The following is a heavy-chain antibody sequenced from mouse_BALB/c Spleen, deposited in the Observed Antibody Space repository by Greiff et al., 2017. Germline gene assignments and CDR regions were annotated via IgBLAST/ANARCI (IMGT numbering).Heavy chain of an antibody. CDR3: ARGGNSYGYAMDY. J-gene: IGHJ4*01. CDR2: ISSGSSTI. D-gene: IGHD1-1*01. V-gene: IGHV5-17*02. CDR1: GFTFSSFG. Sequence: EVHLVESGGGLVQPGGSRKLSCAASGFTFSSFGMHWVRQAPEKGLEWVAYISSGSSTIYYADTVKGRFTISRDNPKNTLFLQMTSLRSEDTAMYYCARGGNSYGYAMDYWGQGTSVTVSS.